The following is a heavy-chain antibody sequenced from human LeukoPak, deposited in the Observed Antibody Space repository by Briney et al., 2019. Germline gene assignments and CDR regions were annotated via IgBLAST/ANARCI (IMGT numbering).Heavy chain of an antibody. V-gene: IGHV4-61*01. D-gene: IGHD1-26*01. CDR3: ARVLGASYYYYYMDV. CDR2: IYYSGST. J-gene: IGHJ6*03. Sequence: SETLSLTCTVSGGSISSSSYYWSWIRQPPGKGLEWIGYIYYSGSTNYNPSLKSRVTISVDTSKNQFSLKLSSVTAADTAVYYCARVLGASYYYYYMDVWGKGTTVTVSS. CDR1: GGSISSSSYY.